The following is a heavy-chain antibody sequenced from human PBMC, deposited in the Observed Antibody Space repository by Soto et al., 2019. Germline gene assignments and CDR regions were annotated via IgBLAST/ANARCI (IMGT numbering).Heavy chain of an antibody. CDR2: INHSGST. D-gene: IGHD3-22*01. CDR3: ARTVDSRGYYPVY. CDR1: GGSFSGYY. J-gene: IGHJ4*02. Sequence: SETLSLTCAVYGGSFSGYYWSWIRQPPGKGLEWIGEINHSGSTNYNPSLKSRVTISVDTSKNQFSLKLSSVTAADTAVYYCARTVDSRGYYPVYWGQGTMLTVYS. V-gene: IGHV4-34*01.